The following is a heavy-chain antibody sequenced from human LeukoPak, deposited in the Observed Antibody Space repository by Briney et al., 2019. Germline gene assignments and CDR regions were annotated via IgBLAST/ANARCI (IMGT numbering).Heavy chain of an antibody. CDR1: GFAFSSNW. CDR2: INSGGSGT. D-gene: IGHD7-27*01. J-gene: IGHJ4*02. CDR3: ATSLGPLTEY. Sequence: GGSLRLSCAAPGFAFSSNWMHWVRQTPGKGLVWVSRINSGGSGTSYADSVEGRFTISRDNAKNTLYLQMNSLKGEDTAVYYCATSLGPLTEYWGQGTLVTVSS. V-gene: IGHV3-74*01.